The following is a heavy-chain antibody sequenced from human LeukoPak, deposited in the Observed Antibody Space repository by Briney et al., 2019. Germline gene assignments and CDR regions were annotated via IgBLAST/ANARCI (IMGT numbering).Heavy chain of an antibody. J-gene: IGHJ6*03. V-gene: IGHV3-23*01. CDR1: GFTFSSYG. D-gene: IGHD2-8*01. Sequence: GGSLRLSCAASGFTFSSYGMSWVRQAPGKGLEWVSAISGSGGSTYYADSVKGRFSISRDNSKNMLNLQMNSLRAEDTAVYYCAKDRCSNGIGCLYYYMDVWGKGSTVTIYS. CDR2: ISGSGGST. CDR3: AKDRCSNGIGCLYYYMDV.